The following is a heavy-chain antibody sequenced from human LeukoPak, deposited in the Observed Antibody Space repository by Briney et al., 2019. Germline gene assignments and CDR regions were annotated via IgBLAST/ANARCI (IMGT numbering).Heavy chain of an antibody. CDR1: GYSISSGYY. D-gene: IGHD1-20*01. Sequence: SETLSLTCAVSGYSISSGYYWGWIRQPPGKGLEWIGSIYTSGGTNYNPSLKSRVTTSVDTSKNQFSLRLSSVTAADTAVYYCARSYNWNYYYYYMDVWGKGTTVTVSS. CDR3: ARSYNWNYYYYYMDV. CDR2: IYTSGGT. J-gene: IGHJ6*03. V-gene: IGHV4-38-2*01.